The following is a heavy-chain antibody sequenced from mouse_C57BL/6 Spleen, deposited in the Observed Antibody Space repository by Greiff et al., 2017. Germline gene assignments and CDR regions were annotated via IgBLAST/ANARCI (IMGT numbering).Heavy chain of an antibody. J-gene: IGHJ4*01. D-gene: IGHD3-2*02. CDR3: ARDSSGYLMDY. Sequence: VHVKQSGGGLVKPGGSLKLSCAASGFTFSSYAMSWVRQTPDKRLEWVATISDGGSYTYYPDNVKGRFTISRDNAKNNLYLQMSHLKAEDTAMYYCARDSSGYLMDYWGQGTSVTVSA. CDR1: GFTFSSYA. V-gene: IGHV5-4*01. CDR2: ISDGGSYT.